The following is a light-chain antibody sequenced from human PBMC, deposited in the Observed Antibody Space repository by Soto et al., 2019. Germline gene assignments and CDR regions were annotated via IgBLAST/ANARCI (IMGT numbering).Light chain of an antibody. CDR2: LGS. CDR1: QSLLPRNGYNY. CDR3: MKALQTSFT. Sequence: DIVMTQSPLSLSVTPGEPAAISCRCIQSLLPRNGYNYLDWYLQKPGQSPQLLISLGSNRASGVPDRLSGSGSGTDFTLNITRVEAGDVGVYYCMKALQTSFTFGPGTRVDI. V-gene: IGKV2-28*01. J-gene: IGKJ3*01.